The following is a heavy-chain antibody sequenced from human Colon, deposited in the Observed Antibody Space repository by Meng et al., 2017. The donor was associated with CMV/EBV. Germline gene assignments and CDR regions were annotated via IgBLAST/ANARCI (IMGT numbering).Heavy chain of an antibody. CDR2: IYHNGDT. Sequence: TGSGASVRSTSHYWSWIRQPPGKGLEWIGYIYHNGDTNYNPSLKSRVSLSLDTSHNQFSLHLTSVTAADTAMYYCSRITIFNNFFDPWGQGTLVTVSS. J-gene: IGHJ5*02. CDR1: GASVRSTSHY. D-gene: IGHD3-3*01. CDR3: SRITIFNNFFDP. V-gene: IGHV4-61*01.